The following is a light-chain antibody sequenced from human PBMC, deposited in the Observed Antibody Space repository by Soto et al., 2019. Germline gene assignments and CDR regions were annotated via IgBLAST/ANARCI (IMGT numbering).Light chain of an antibody. CDR2: DAS. CDR3: QQYDNLPLT. J-gene: IGKJ4*01. Sequence: DIQMTHCVSALSESVGDRVTITCQASQDISNYLNWYQQKPGKAPKLLIYDASNLETGVPSRFSGSGSGTDFTFTISSLQPEDIATYYCQQYDNLPLTFGGGTKVDIK. V-gene: IGKV1-33*01. CDR1: QDISNY.